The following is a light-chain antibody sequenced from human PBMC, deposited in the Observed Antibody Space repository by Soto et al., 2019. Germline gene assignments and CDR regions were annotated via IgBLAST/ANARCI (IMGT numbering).Light chain of an antibody. CDR3: AAWDDSLNGVI. CDR1: TSNIGNNA. CDR2: YDD. V-gene: IGLV1-36*01. Sequence: QSVLTQPPSVSEAPRQRVTISCSGSTSNIGNNAVNWYQQLPGQSPKLLIYYDDVLSSGVSGRFSGSKSGTSASLAISGLQSEDEADYYCAAWDDSLNGVIFGGGTKVTVL. J-gene: IGLJ2*01.